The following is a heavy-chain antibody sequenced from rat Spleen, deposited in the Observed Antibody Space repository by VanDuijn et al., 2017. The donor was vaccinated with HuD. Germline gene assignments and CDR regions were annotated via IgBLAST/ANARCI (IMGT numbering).Heavy chain of an antibody. V-gene: IGHV5-31*01. CDR2: ITNTGGST. CDR3: ARFPIYYYSALFDY. Sequence: EVQLVESGGGLVQPGRSLKLSCVASGFTFNNYWMTWIRKAPGKGLEWVASITNTGGSTYYPDSVKGRFTISRDNAKSTLYLQMNSLRSEDTATYYCARFPIYYYSALFDYWGQGVMVTVSS. CDR1: GFTFNNYW. D-gene: IGHD1-1*01. J-gene: IGHJ2*01.